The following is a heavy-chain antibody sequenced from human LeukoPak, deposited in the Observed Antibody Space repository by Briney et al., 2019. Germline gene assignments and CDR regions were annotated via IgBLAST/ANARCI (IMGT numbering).Heavy chain of an antibody. J-gene: IGHJ3*02. CDR2: ISYDGSNK. Sequence: GGSLRLSCAASGFTFSSYAMHWVRQAPGKGLEWVAVISYDGSNKYYADSVKGRFTTSRDNSKNTLYLQMHSLRAEDTAVYYCARPRWFGELSGLFHPHGDAFDIWGQGTMGTVSS. CDR3: ARPRWFGELSGLFHPHGDAFDI. V-gene: IGHV3-30-3*01. CDR1: GFTFSSYA. D-gene: IGHD3-10*01.